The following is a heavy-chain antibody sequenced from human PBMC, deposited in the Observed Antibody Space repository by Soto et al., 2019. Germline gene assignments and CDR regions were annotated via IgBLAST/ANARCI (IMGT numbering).Heavy chain of an antibody. CDR3: AREVVDTAMVIPFPPPLDY. V-gene: IGHV3-30-3*01. CDR2: ISYDGSNK. CDR1: GFTFSSYA. D-gene: IGHD5-18*01. J-gene: IGHJ4*02. Sequence: QVQLVESGGGVVQPGRSLRLSCAASGFTFSSYAMHWVRQAPGKGLEWVAVISYDGSNKYYADSVKGRFTISRDNSKNTLYLQMNSLRAEDTAVYYCAREVVDTAMVIPFPPPLDYCGQGTLVTVSS.